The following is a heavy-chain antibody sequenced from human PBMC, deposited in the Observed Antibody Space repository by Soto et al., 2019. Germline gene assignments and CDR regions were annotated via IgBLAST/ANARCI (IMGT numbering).Heavy chain of an antibody. V-gene: IGHV3-13*01. J-gene: IGHJ5*02. CDR1: GFTFSSYD. CDR3: ARAVGPRYCTNGVCYKTPWFDP. CDR2: IGTAGDT. D-gene: IGHD2-8*01. Sequence: ESGGGLVQPGGSLRLSCAASGFTFSSYDMHWVRQATGKGLEWVSAIGTAGDTYYPGSVKGRFTISRENAKNSLYLQMNSLRAGDTAVYYCARAVGPRYCTNGVCYKTPWFDPWGQGTLVTVSS.